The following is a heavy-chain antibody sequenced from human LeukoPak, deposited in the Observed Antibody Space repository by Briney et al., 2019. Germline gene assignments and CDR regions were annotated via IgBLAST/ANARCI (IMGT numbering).Heavy chain of an antibody. CDR2: INPEETTT. CDR3: ARGGLEPVDY. Sequence: GGSLRLSCAASGFTFGTFWMHWVRQAPGKGLVWVSRINPEETTTNYADAVKGRFTISRGNAKNTLYLQMNSLRAEDTAVYYCARGGLEPVDYWGQGTLVTVSS. D-gene: IGHD1-14*01. V-gene: IGHV3-74*01. CDR1: GFTFGTFW. J-gene: IGHJ4*02.